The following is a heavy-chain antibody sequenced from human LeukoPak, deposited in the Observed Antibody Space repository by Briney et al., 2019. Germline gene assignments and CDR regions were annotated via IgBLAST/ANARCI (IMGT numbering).Heavy chain of an antibody. CDR2: IIPIFGTA. V-gene: IGHV1-69*13. CDR1: GGTFSSYA. CDR3: ARDRGYCSSTSCLNWFDP. J-gene: IGHJ5*02. Sequence: SVKVSCKASGGTFSSYAISWVRQAPGQGLEWMGGIIPIFGTANYAQKFQGRVTITADESTSTAYMELSSLSSEDTAVYYCARDRGYCSSTSCLNWFDPWGQGTLVTVSS. D-gene: IGHD2-2*01.